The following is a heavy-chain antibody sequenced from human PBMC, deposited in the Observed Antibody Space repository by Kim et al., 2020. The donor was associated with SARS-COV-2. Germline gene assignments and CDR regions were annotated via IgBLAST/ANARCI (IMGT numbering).Heavy chain of an antibody. J-gene: IGHJ4*02. V-gene: IGHV3-48*02. CDR3: ARDLGYCSGGSCFPLDY. Sequence: SVNGRFTISRDNAKNSLYLQMNSLRDEDTAVYYCARDLGYCSGGSCFPLDYWGQGTLVTVSS. D-gene: IGHD2-15*01.